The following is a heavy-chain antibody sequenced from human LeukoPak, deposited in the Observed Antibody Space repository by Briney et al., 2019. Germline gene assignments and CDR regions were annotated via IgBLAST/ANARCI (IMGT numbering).Heavy chain of an antibody. D-gene: IGHD5-18*01. CDR3: ARGSYGYEFYFDY. J-gene: IGHJ4*02. V-gene: IGHV1-69*05. Sequence: SVKVSCKASGGTFSSYAISRVRQAPGQGLEWMGRIIPIFGTANYAQKFQGRVTITTDESTSTAYMELSSLRSEDTAVYYCARGSYGYEFYFDYWGQGTLVTVSS. CDR1: GGTFSSYA. CDR2: IIPIFGTA.